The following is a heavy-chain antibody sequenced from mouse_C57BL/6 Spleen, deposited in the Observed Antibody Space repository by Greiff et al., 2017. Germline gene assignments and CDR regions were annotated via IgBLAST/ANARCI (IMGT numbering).Heavy chain of an antibody. CDR1: GYTFTSYW. Sequence: QVQLQQPGAELVRPGTSVKLSCKASGYTFTSYWMHWVKQRPGQGLEWIGVIDPSDSYTNYNQKFKGKATLTVDTSSSTAYMQLSSLTSEDSAVYDCARSITTVVATRAMDYWGQGTSLTVSS. J-gene: IGHJ4*01. CDR3: ARSITTVVATRAMDY. V-gene: IGHV1-59*01. D-gene: IGHD1-1*01. CDR2: IDPSDSYT.